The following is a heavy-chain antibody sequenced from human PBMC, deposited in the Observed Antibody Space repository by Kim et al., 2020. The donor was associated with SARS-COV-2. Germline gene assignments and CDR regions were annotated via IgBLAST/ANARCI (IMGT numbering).Heavy chain of an antibody. Sequence: YYADSVKGRFTISRDNSKNTLYLQMNSLRAEDTAVYYCARHSSGWAYFDYWGQGTLVTVSS. CDR3: ARHSSGWAYFDY. D-gene: IGHD6-19*01. V-gene: IGHV3-33*01. J-gene: IGHJ4*02.